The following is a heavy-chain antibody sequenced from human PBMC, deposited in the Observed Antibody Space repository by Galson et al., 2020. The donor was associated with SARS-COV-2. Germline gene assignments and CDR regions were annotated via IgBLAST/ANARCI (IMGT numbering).Heavy chain of an antibody. Sequence: GGSLRLSCTASGFIFSDYYMTWIRQAPGKGLEWISYISPSSDYTNYADSVRGRFTISRDNTKTSLFLHMDSLRAEDTAVYYCAGSHKNFWYNFDNGGQGALVTVSS. D-gene: IGHD6-13*01. J-gene: IGHJ4*02. CDR1: GFIFSDYY. CDR3: AGSHKNFWYNFDN. CDR2: ISPSSDYT. V-gene: IGHV3-11*03.